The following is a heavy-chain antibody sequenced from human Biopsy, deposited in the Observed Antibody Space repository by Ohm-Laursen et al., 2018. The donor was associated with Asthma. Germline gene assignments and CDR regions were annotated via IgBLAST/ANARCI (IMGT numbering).Heavy chain of an antibody. CDR1: GDSFSNYA. D-gene: IGHD3-22*01. V-gene: IGHV1-69*01. J-gene: IGHJ5*02. Sequence: GSSVKVSCKASGDSFSNYAISWVRQAPGQGLEWMGGLIPVLGTTDHAQMFEGRVTITADESTSTAYMELSSLRFEDTAVYYCARADRYYYDSSGYTEWFDPWGQGTLVTVSS. CDR3: ARADRYYYDSSGYTEWFDP. CDR2: LIPVLGTT.